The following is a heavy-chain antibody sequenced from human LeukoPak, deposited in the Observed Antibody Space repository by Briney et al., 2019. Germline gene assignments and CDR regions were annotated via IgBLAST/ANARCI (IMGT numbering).Heavy chain of an antibody. CDR3: ARDRITPHWFDP. V-gene: IGHV3-74*01. Sequence: GGSLRLSCAASGFTFSTYWMHWVRQAPGKGLVWVSRINSDGSSTTYADSVKGRFTISRDNAKNTLYLQMNSLRAEDTAVYYCARDRITPHWFDPWGQGTLVTVSS. D-gene: IGHD3-16*01. J-gene: IGHJ5*02. CDR2: INSDGSST. CDR1: GFTFSTYW.